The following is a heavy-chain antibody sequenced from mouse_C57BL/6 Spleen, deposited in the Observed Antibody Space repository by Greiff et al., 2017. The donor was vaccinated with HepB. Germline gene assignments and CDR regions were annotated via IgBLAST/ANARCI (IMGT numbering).Heavy chain of an antibody. D-gene: IGHD2-5*01. J-gene: IGHJ1*03. CDR2: ISYSGST. Sequence: EVHLVESGPGMVKPSQSLSLTCTVTGHSITRGYDWHWIRHFPGNKLEWMGYISYSGSTNYNPSLKSRISITHDTSKNHFFLKLNSVTTEDTATYYCARDDYYSNSWYFDVWGTGTTVTVSS. CDR3: ARDDYYSNSWYFDV. V-gene: IGHV3-1*01. CDR1: GHSITRGYD.